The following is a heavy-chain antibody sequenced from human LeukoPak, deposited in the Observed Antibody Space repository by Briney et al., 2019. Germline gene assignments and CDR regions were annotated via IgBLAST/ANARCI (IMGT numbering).Heavy chain of an antibody. V-gene: IGHV4-59*01. Sequence: SETLSLTCTVSGDSMSSYYWSWIRQPPGKGLEWIAYISYSGSTKYNPSLQNRVTISIDTSKDQFSLKLSTVTAADTAVYYCARGDSTVTPKYFQYWGQGTLVTVSS. J-gene: IGHJ1*01. D-gene: IGHD4-23*01. CDR3: ARGDSTVTPKYFQY. CDR1: GDSMSSYY. CDR2: ISYSGST.